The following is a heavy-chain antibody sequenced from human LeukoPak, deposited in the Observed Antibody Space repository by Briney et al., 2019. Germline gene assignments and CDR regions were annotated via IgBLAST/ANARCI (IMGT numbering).Heavy chain of an antibody. J-gene: IGHJ3*02. CDR2: IFYSGST. CDR3: AKSNGYGLVDI. Sequence: SETLSLTCTVSGYSISSSYYCGWVRQPPGKGLEWIGNIFYSGSTYYSPSLKSRVTISLDTSRNQFSLKLNSVTAADTAVYYCAKSNGYGLVDIWGQGTMVTVSS. D-gene: IGHD3-10*01. CDR1: GYSISSSYY. V-gene: IGHV4-38-2*02.